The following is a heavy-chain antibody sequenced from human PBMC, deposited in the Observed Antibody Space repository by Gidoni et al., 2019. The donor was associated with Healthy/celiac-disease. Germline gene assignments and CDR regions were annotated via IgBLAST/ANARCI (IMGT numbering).Heavy chain of an antibody. D-gene: IGHD3-10*01. Sequence: EVQLLESGGGLVQPGGSLRLSCAASGFTFSRDAMSWVRQAPGKGLEWVSAISGSGGSTYSAESVKGRFTISRDNSKNTLYLQMNSLRAEDTAVYYCAKGPLWFGEASAYFDYWGQGTLVTVSS. J-gene: IGHJ4*02. CDR3: AKGPLWFGEASAYFDY. V-gene: IGHV3-23*01. CDR1: GFTFSRDA. CDR2: ISGSGGST.